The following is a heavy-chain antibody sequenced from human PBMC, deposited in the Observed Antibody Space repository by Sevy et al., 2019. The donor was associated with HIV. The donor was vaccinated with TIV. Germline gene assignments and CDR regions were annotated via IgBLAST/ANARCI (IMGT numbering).Heavy chain of an antibody. V-gene: IGHV3-30*02. Sequence: GGFLRLSCAASGFTFSSYGMHWVRQAPGKGLEWVAFIRYDGSNKYYADSVKGRFTISRDNSKNMLYLQMNGLRAEDTAVYYCARDKLQTTGSLGDYYYGLDVWGQGTRVTVSS. J-gene: IGHJ6*02. CDR2: IRYDGSNK. CDR1: GFTFSSYG. D-gene: IGHD3-16*01. CDR3: ARDKLQTTGSLGDYYYGLDV.